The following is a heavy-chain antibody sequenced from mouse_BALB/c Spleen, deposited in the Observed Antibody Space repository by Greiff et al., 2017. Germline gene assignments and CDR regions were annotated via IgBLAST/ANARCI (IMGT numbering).Heavy chain of an antibody. Sequence: VKLMESGAELVKPGASVKLSCKASGYTFTEYIIHWVKQRSGQGLEWIGWFYPGSGSIKYNEKFKDKATLTADKSSSTVYMELSRLTSEDSAVYFCARHEDRGNYWYFDVWGAGTTVTVSS. D-gene: IGHD2-1*01. J-gene: IGHJ1*01. V-gene: IGHV1-62-2*01. CDR2: FYPGSGSI. CDR3: ARHEDRGNYWYFDV. CDR1: GYTFTEYI.